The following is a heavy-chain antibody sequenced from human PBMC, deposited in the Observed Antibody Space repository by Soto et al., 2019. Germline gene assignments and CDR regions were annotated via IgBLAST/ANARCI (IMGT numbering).Heavy chain of an antibody. D-gene: IGHD5-12*01. J-gene: IGHJ4*02. V-gene: IGHV4-59*08. CDR1: GGSINSYY. CDR3: ASGYGALFDY. Sequence: QVQLQESGPGRVKHSETLYLTCTVSGGSINSYYWSWIRRPPGKGLEWIGYIYYTGSTNSNPSLKSRVTISVDTSKNQFSLQLSSVTAADTAVYYCASGYGALFDYWGQGTLVTVSS. CDR2: IYYTGST.